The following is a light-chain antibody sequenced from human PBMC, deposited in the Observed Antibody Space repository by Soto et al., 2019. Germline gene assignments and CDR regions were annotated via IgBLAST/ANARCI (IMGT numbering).Light chain of an antibody. J-gene: IGLJ1*01. V-gene: IGLV2-14*01. CDR1: SSDVGGYNY. CDR2: DVS. CDR3: SSYTSSSTL. Sequence: QSVLTQPASVSGSPGQSITISCLGTSSDVGGYNYVSWYQQHPGKAPKLMIYDVSNRPSGVSNRFSGSKSGNTASLTISGLQAEDEADYYCSSYTSSSTLFGTGTKVTVL.